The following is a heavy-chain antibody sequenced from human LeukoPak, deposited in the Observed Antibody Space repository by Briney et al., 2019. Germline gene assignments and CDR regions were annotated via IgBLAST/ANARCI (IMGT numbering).Heavy chain of an antibody. J-gene: IGHJ6*03. Sequence: PGGSLRLSCAASGFTFRNYGMSWVRQAPGKGLEWVSAINNSGGNTYYADSVKGRFTISRDNSRNTLYLQMNSLRAEDTAVYYCAKDDGGSYYIYYYYMDVWGKGTTVTIS. CDR2: INNSGGNT. D-gene: IGHD1-26*01. CDR3: AKDDGGSYYIYYYYMDV. CDR1: GFTFRNYG. V-gene: IGHV3-23*01.